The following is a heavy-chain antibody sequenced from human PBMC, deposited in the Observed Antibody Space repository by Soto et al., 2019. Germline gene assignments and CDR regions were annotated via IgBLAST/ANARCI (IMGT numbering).Heavy chain of an antibody. V-gene: IGHV4-39*01. D-gene: IGHD3-16*02. Sequence: QLQLQESGPGLVKSSETLSLTCVVSGGSISSSTYYWGWIRQPPGKGPEWIGSIYYSGSTYYNPSLKSRVTISVDTSKNQFSLNLKSVTAADTAVYYCARPNQLSVGGCFDIWGQGTMVTVSS. J-gene: IGHJ3*02. CDR3: ARPNQLSVGGCFDI. CDR1: GGSISSSTYY. CDR2: IYYSGST.